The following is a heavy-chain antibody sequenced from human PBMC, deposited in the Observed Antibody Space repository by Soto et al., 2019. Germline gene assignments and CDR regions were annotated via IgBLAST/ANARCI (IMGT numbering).Heavy chain of an antibody. CDR3: ARGQEGVVATH. V-gene: IGHV4-34*01. D-gene: IGHD5-12*01. J-gene: IGHJ4*02. Sequence: QVQLQQWGAGLLKPSETLSLNCAVNGGSLSGYYWSWIRQPPGKGLAWIGEIKDGGRTNYSPSIKSRATISSATSNNQFSLRLYSVTAADTGVYYCARGQEGVVATHWDQGTLVTVSS. CDR2: IKDGGRT. CDR1: GGSLSGYY.